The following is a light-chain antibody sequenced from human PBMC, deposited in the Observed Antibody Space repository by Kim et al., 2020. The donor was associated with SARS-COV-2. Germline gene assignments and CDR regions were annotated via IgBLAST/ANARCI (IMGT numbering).Light chain of an antibody. CDR3: QQYGSSPRT. V-gene: IGKV3-20*01. CDR1: QSVRNTY. Sequence: SPGERSTLSCRASQSVRNTYSAWYQQKPGQAPRLLIYGASTRATGIPDRFSGSGSGTDFTLTISRLEPEDFAVYYCQQYGSSPRTFGQGTKVDIK. CDR2: GAS. J-gene: IGKJ1*01.